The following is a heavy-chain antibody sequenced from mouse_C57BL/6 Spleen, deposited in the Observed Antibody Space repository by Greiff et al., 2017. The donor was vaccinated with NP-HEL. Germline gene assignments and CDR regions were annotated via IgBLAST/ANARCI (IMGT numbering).Heavy chain of an antibody. Sequence: QVQLQQSGAELVRPGASVTLSCKASGYTFTDYEMHWVKQTPVHGLEWIGAIDPETGGTAYNQKFKGKAILTADKSSSTAYMELRSLTSEDSAVYYCTREGDYYGSSYHYWGQGTTLTVSS. CDR1: GYTFTDYE. D-gene: IGHD1-1*01. V-gene: IGHV1-15*01. J-gene: IGHJ2*01. CDR3: TREGDYYGSSYHY. CDR2: IDPETGGT.